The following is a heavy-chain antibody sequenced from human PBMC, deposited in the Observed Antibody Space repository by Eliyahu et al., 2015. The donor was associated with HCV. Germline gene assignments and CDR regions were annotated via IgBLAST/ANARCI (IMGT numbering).Heavy chain of an antibody. D-gene: IGHD6-19*01. Sequence: QVQLQQWGAGLLKXSETLSLTCAVYGGSFSGYYWXWIRQPPGKGLXWIGEINHSGSTNYNPSLKSRVTISVDTSKNQFSLKLSSVTAADTAVYYCAILAKGAVAGGYWGQGTLVTVSS. CDR3: AILAKGAVAGGY. J-gene: IGHJ4*02. CDR1: GGSFSGYY. V-gene: IGHV4-34*01. CDR2: INHSGST.